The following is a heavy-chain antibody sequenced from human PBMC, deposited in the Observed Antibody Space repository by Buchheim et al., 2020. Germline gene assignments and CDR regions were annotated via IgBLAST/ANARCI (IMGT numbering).Heavy chain of an antibody. D-gene: IGHD6-19*01. V-gene: IGHV3-23*01. CDR1: GFTSINHA. CDR2: ITGGGVTT. Sequence: EVQLLESGGDLVQPGGSLRLSCAGSGFTSINHALNWVRQAPGKGLEWVSSITGGGVTTYYADSVKGRFTISRDNSRCTLYLQMNSLRAEYTATYFCTRSMAVAGYSFYYYGMDVWGPGTT. CDR3: TRSMAVAGYSFYYYGMDV. J-gene: IGHJ6*02.